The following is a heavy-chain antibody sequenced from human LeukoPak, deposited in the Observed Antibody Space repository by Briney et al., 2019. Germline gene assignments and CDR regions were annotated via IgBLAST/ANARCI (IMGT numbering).Heavy chain of an antibody. CDR1: GGSISSYY. J-gene: IGHJ5*02. Sequence: SETLSLTCTVSGGSISSYYWSWIRQPPGKGLEWIGDIYYSGSTNYNPSLKSRVTISVDTSKNQFSLKLSSVTAADTAVYYCALSQAYSGYDYGWFDPWGQGTLVTVSS. CDR2: IYYSGST. CDR3: ALSQAYSGYDYGWFDP. D-gene: IGHD5-12*01. V-gene: IGHV4-59*01.